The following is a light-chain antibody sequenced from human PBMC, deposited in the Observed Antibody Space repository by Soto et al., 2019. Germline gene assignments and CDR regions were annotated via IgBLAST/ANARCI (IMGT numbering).Light chain of an antibody. CDR3: CAKAGSSTSLV. CDR1: SSDVGSYNL. CDR2: EVS. Sequence: QAVLTQPASVSGSPGQSITISCTGTSSDVGSYNLVSWYQQYPGKAPKLMIYEVSKRPSGVSNRFSGSKSGNTASLTISGLQAEDEDDDYCCAKAGSSTSLVFGGGTKLTVL. V-gene: IGLV2-23*02. J-gene: IGLJ2*01.